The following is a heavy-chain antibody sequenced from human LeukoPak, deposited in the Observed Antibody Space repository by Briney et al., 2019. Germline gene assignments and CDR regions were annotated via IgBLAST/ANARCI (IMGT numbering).Heavy chain of an antibody. D-gene: IGHD6-19*01. CDR2: IYYSGST. J-gene: IGHJ4*02. V-gene: IGHV4-59*01. CDR1: GGSISSYY. CDR3: ARGIAVAGSDY. Sequence: PSETLSLTCTVSGGSISSYYWSWIRQPPGKGLEWIGYIYYSGSTNYNPSLKSRVTISVDTSKNQFSLKLSSVTAADTAVYYCARGIAVAGSDYWGQGTLVTVSS.